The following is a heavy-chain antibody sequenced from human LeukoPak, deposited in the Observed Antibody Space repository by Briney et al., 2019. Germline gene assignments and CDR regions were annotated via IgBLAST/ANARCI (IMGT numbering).Heavy chain of an antibody. Sequence: GGSLRLSGATSGFTFSDYRMNWVRQAPGKGLEWVSNIRTSTEGANYAIYADSVKGRVTFSRDDAKNTLYLHMHSLRDDDTAVHYCARDQRYAFDYWGQGILVTVSS. J-gene: IGHJ4*02. D-gene: IGHD3-9*01. CDR3: ARDQRYAFDY. CDR2: IRTSTEGANYA. CDR1: GFTFSDYR. V-gene: IGHV3-48*02.